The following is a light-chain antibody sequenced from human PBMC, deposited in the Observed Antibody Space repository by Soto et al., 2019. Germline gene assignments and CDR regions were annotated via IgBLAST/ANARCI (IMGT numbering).Light chain of an antibody. Sequence: LTQPPSVSVAPGQTARIPCGGTNIGSKSVHWYQQRPGQAPVMVVYDDSDRPSGIPERFSGSNSGDTATLSISRVEAGDEADYYCQVWDRESEHYVFGTGTKVTVL. CDR1: NIGSKS. CDR3: QVWDRESEHYV. J-gene: IGLJ1*01. V-gene: IGLV3-21*02. CDR2: DDS.